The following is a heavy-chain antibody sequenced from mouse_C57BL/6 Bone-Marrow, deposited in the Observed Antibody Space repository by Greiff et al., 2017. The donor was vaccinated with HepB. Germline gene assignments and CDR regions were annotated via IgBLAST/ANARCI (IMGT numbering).Heavy chain of an antibody. V-gene: IGHV1-64*01. D-gene: IGHD2-4*01. CDR2: IHPNSGST. Sequence: VQLQQPGAELVKPGASVKLSCKASGYTFTSYWMHWVKQRPGQGLEWIGMIHPNSGSTNYNEKFKSKATLTVDKSSSTAYMQLSSLTSEDSAVYYCASYYEYDEAYFAYWGQGTLVTVSA. CDR1: GYTFTSYW. CDR3: ASYYEYDEAYFAY. J-gene: IGHJ3*01.